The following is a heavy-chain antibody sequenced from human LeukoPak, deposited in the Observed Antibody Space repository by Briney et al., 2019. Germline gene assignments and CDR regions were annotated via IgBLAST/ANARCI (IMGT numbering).Heavy chain of an antibody. CDR1: GFTVSSNY. V-gene: IGHV3-53*01. CDR3: AKDRDSSGRLFWYFGL. D-gene: IGHD3-22*01. Sequence: GGSLRLSCAASGFTVSSNYMSWVRQAPGKGLEWVSVIYSGGSTYYADSVKGRFTISRDNSKNTLYLQMNSLRAEDTAVYYCAKDRDSSGRLFWYFGLWGRGTLVTVSS. J-gene: IGHJ2*01. CDR2: IYSGGST.